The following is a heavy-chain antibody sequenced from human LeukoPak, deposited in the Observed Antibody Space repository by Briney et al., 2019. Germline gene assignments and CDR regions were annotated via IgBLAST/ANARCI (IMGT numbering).Heavy chain of an antibody. D-gene: IGHD3-22*01. J-gene: IGHJ6*02. V-gene: IGHV3-13*01. Sequence: GGSLRLSCAASGFTFSSYDMHWVRQATGKGLEWVSAIGTAGDTYYPGSVKGRFTISRENAKNSLYLQMNSLRAGDTAVYYCARSYYDSSGYYYYGMDVWGQGNTVTVSS. CDR1: GFTFSSYD. CDR3: ARSYYDSSGYYYYGMDV. CDR2: IGTAGDT.